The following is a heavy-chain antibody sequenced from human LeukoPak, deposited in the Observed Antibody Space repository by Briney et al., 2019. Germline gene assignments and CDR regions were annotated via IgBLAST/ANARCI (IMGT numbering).Heavy chain of an antibody. CDR3: ARDQITIFGVARDMDV. Sequence: ASVKVSCKASGYTFTGYYMHWVRQAPGQGLECMGRINPNSGGANYAQKFQGRVTMTRDTSISTAYMELSRLRSDDTAVYYCARDQITIFGVARDMDVWGQGTTVTVSS. D-gene: IGHD3-3*01. J-gene: IGHJ6*02. CDR2: INPNSGGA. CDR1: GYTFTGYY. V-gene: IGHV1-2*06.